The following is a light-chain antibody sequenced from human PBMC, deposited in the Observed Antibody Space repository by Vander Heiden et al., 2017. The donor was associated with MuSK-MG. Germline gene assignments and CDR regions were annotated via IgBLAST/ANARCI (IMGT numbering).Light chain of an antibody. J-gene: IGLJ2*01. CDR3: AAWDDSLNGVV. V-gene: IGLV1-44*01. Sequence: QSVLTPPPSASGTPGQRVTIPSSGSSTNIGSNTVNWYQQLPGTAPKLLIYSNNKRPSGVPDRFSGSKSGTSASLAISGLQSEDEADYYCAAWDDSLNGVVFGGGTKLTVL. CDR1: STNIGSNT. CDR2: SNN.